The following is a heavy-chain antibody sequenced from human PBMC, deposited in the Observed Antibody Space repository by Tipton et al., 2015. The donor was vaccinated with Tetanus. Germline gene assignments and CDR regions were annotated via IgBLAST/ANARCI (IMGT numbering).Heavy chain of an antibody. CDR3: ATNTSGYYDF. D-gene: IGHD6-19*01. CDR1: GFTFSTYA. V-gene: IGHV3-23*01. Sequence: SLRLSCAASGFTFSTYAMTWVRQAPGKGLEWVSAISGSGGSTYYGDSVKGRFTISRDNSKNMLYLQMNSLRAEDTAVYYCATNTSGYYDFWGQGTLVTVSS. CDR2: ISGSGGST. J-gene: IGHJ4*02.